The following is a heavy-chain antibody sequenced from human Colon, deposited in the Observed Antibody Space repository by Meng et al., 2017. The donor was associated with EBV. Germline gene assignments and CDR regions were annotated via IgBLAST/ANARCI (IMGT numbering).Heavy chain of an antibody. CDR2: IYYSGST. CDR1: GGSVRSGGYY. D-gene: IGHD5-18*01. Sequence: QVQLQESGPGLVXPXXXXXLTCTVSGGSVRSGGYYWTWIRQHPGKGLEWFGHIYYSGSTFYNPSLKRRVIISIDTSKNQFSLKLKSVTAADTAVYYCVRYSYGFDYWGQRTLVTVSS. CDR3: VRYSYGFDY. J-gene: IGHJ4*02. V-gene: IGHV4-31*03.